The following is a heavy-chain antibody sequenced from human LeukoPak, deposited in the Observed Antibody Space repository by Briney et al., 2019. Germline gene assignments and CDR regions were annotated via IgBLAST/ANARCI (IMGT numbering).Heavy chain of an antibody. CDR1: GYTFTSYG. CDR3: ARELTGDYVWGSYRYHYFDY. CDR2: ISAYNGNT. V-gene: IGHV1-18*01. Sequence: ASVKVSCKASGYTFTSYGISWVRQAPGQGLEWMGWISAYNGNTSYAQKLQGRVTMTTDTSTSTAYMELRSLRSDDTAVYYCARELTGDYVWGSYRYHYFDYWGQGTLVTVPS. J-gene: IGHJ4*02. D-gene: IGHD3-16*02.